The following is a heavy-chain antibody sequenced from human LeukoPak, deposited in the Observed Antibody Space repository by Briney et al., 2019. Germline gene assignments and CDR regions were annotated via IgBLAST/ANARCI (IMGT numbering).Heavy chain of an antibody. V-gene: IGHV3-64*01. CDR3: ARGVQYPLKISSYYYDY. D-gene: IGHD6-13*01. CDR2: ISSNGGST. J-gene: IGHJ4*02. Sequence: GGSLRLSCAASGFTFSGYAMHWVRQAPGKGLEYVSAISSNGGSTYYANSVKGRFTISRDNSKNTLYLQMGSLRAEDMAVYYCARGVQYPLKISSYYYDYWGQGTLVTVSS. CDR1: GFTFSGYA.